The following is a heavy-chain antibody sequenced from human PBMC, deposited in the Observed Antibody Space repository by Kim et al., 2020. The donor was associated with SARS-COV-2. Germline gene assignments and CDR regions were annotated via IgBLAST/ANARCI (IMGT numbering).Heavy chain of an antibody. D-gene: IGHD3-9*01. CDR1: GFTFDDYA. J-gene: IGHJ4*02. CDR3: AKDKGVLRYSIWLDY. Sequence: GGSLRLSCAASGFTFDDYAMHWVRQAPGKGLEWVSLISGDGGSTYYADSVKGRFTISRDNSKNSLYLQMNSLRTEDTALYYCAKDKGVLRYSIWLDYWGQGTLVTVSS. CDR2: ISGDGGST. V-gene: IGHV3-43*02.